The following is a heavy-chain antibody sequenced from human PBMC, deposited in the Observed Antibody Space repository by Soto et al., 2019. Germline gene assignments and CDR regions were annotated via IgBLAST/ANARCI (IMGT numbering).Heavy chain of an antibody. J-gene: IGHJ6*02. CDR1: GFTFSSYA. D-gene: IGHD3-9*01. CDR3: ARETPTLIRYFDWFSLNYYYYGMDV. V-gene: IGHV3-30-3*01. CDR2: ISYDGSNK. Sequence: GGSLRLSCAASGFTFSSYAMHWVRQAPGKGLEWVAVISYDGSNKYYADSVKGRFTISRDNSKNTLYLQMNSLRAEDTAVYYCARETPTLIRYFDWFSLNYYYYGMDVWGQGTTVTVSS.